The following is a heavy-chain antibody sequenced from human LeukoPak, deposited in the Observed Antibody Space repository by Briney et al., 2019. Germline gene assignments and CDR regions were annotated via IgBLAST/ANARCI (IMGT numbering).Heavy chain of an antibody. D-gene: IGHD6-19*01. J-gene: IGHJ3*02. CDR2: IYYSGST. CDR1: GGSIRSSSYY. Sequence: PSETLSLTCTVSGGSIRSSSYYWGWIRQPPGKGLEGIGSIYYSGSTYYNPSLKSRVTISVDTSKNQFSLKLSSVTAADTAVYYCARERLVRGYFAFDIWGQGTMVTVSS. CDR3: ARERLVRGYFAFDI. V-gene: IGHV4-39*07.